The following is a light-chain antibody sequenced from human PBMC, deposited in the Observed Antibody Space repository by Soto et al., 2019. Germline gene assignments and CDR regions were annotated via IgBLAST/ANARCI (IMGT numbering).Light chain of an antibody. V-gene: IGKV3-15*01. CDR2: GAS. J-gene: IGKJ1*01. CDR1: QSASDR. Sequence: EIVMTQSPATLSVSPGERVTLSCRASQSASDRLAWYQQKPGQGPRLLIYGASIGADGVPVRFSGSGSGTEFTLTISSLQSEDFAVYYCQQYKDWPPITFGQGTKVEI. CDR3: QQYKDWPPIT.